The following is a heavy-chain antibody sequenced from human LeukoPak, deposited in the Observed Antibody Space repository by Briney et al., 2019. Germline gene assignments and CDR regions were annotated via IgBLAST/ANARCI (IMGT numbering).Heavy chain of an antibody. CDR3: ARVRGYYDSSGYSYFDY. CDR2: INPSGGST. CDR1: GYTFTSYY. J-gene: IGHJ4*02. V-gene: IGHV1-46*01. Sequence: ASVKVSCKASGYTFTSYYMHWVRQAPGQGFEWMGIINPSGGSTSYAQKFQGRVTMTRDTSTSTVYMELSSLRSEDTAVYYCARVRGYYDSSGYSYFDYWGQGTLVTVSS. D-gene: IGHD3-22*01.